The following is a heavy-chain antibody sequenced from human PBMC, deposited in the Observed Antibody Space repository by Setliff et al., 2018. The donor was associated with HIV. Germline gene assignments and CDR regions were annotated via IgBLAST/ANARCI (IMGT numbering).Heavy chain of an antibody. CDR2: ISHTGSA. D-gene: IGHD2-15*01. Sequence: LSLTCAVYGGSVSAYYWSWVRQPPGKGLECIGKISHTGSATYNASLESRVTMSVDRAKKQISLRLTSVTAADTAVYYCARGGSAVHPLDYWGQGTPVTVSS. CDR1: GGSVSAYY. J-gene: IGHJ4*02. CDR3: ARGGSAVHPLDY. V-gene: IGHV4-34*01.